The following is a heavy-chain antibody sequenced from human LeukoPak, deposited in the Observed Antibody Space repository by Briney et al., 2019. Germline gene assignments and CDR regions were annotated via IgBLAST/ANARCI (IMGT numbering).Heavy chain of an antibody. J-gene: IGHJ6*03. Sequence: PSETLSLTCTVSGGSISSYYWSWIRQPPGKGLEWIGYIYYSGSTNYNPSLKSRVTISVDTSKNQFSLKLSSVTAADTAVYYCARHEYYYYYMDVWGKGTTVTVSS. CDR2: IYYSGST. CDR1: GGSISSYY. CDR3: ARHEYYYYYMDV. V-gene: IGHV4-59*01.